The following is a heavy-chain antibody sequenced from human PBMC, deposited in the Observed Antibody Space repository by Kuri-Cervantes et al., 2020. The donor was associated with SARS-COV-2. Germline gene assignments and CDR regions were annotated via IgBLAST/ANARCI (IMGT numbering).Heavy chain of an antibody. CDR1: GGTFSSYA. CDR2: IIPIFGTA. Sequence: SVKVSCKASGGTFSSYAISWVRQAPGQGLEWMGGIIPIFGTANYAQKFQGRVTITADESTSTAYMELSSLRSEDTAVYYCAAPFYYYDSSGYANYYYDGMDVWGQGNTVHVAS. V-gene: IGHV1-69*13. J-gene: IGHJ6*01. D-gene: IGHD3-22*01. CDR3: AAPFYYYDSSGYANYYYDGMDV.